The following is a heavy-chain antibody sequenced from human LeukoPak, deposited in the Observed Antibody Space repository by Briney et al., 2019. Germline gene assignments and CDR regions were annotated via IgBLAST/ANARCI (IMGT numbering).Heavy chain of an antibody. J-gene: IGHJ4*02. Sequence: GGSLRLSCAASGFTFSSYSMNWVRQAPGKGLEWVAFIRYDGSNKYYADSVKGRFTISRDNSKNTLYLQMNSLRAEDTAVYYCAKDFWSSSNYFDYWGQGTLVTVSS. D-gene: IGHD6-6*01. CDR1: GFTFSSYS. CDR3: AKDFWSSSNYFDY. CDR2: IRYDGSNK. V-gene: IGHV3-30*02.